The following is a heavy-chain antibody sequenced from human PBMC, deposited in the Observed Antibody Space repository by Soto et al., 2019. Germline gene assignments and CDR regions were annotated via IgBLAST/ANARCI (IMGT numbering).Heavy chain of an antibody. D-gene: IGHD3-3*01. CDR3: ANRVLRTVFGLVTTTAIYVDF. V-gene: IGHV2-5*02. CDR1: GFSLTTSGVG. Sequence: QITLNESGPTQVKPRQTLTLTCTFSGFSLTTSGVGVGWIRQSPGKAPEWLALIYWDDDTRYSPSLKSRLTITKDTSKTQVVLTMADLEPADTANYYCANRVLRTVFGLVTTTAIYVDFWGQGTPVAVSS. J-gene: IGHJ4*02. CDR2: IYWDDDT.